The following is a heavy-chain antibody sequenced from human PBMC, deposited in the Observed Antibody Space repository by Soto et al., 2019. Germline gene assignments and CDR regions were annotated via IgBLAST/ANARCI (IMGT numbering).Heavy chain of an antibody. CDR1: GGSISSGDYY. V-gene: IGHV4-30-4*02. CDR3: ARRTPLYASESSRFES. CDR2: IYYSGST. Sequence: PSETLSLTCTVSGGSISSGDYYWSWIRQPPGKGLEWIGYIYYSGSTYYNPSLKSRVTISADTSKNLVSLKLNSVTAADTAVYFCARRTPLYASESSRFESWGQGALVTVSS. D-gene: IGHD3-10*01. J-gene: IGHJ5*01.